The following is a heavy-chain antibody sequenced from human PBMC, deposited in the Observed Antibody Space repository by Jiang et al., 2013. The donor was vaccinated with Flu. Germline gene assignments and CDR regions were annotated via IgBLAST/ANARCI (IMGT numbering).Heavy chain of an antibody. CDR2: ISYDGSNK. V-gene: IGHV3-30-3*01. CDR1: GFTFSSYA. Sequence: QLLESGGGVVQPGRSLRLSCAASGFTFSSYAMHWVRQAPGKGLEWVAVISYDGSNKYYADSVKGRFTTSRDNSKNTLYLQVNSLRAEDTAVYYCARDTEQWLVRGGAFIWGQGTLVTVSS. J-gene: IGHJ4*02. CDR3: ARDTEQWLVRGGAFI. D-gene: IGHD6-19*01.